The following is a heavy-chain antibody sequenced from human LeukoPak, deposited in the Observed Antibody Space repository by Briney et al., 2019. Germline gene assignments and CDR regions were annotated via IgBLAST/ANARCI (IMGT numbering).Heavy chain of an antibody. CDR3: ARGPKLAPFDY. V-gene: IGHV4-39*07. CDR1: GGSISSSSYY. Sequence: SETLSLTCTVSGGSISSSSYYWGWIRQPPGKGLEWIGEIYHSGSTNYNPSLKSRVTISVDKSKNQFSLKLSSVTAADTAVYYCARGPKLAPFDYWGQGTLVTVSS. CDR2: IYHSGST. J-gene: IGHJ4*02. D-gene: IGHD1-1*01.